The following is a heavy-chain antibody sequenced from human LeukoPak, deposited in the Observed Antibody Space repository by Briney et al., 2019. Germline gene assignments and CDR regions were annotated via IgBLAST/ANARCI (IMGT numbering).Heavy chain of an antibody. V-gene: IGHV3-7*03. CDR1: GFTFSSYW. Sequence: PGGSLRLSCAASGFTFSSYWMNRARQAPGKGLEWVASINYNGNVNYYADSVKGRFTISRDNAKNSLYLQMSNLRAEDTAVYFCARGGGLDVWGQGATVTVSS. CDR2: INYNGNVN. CDR3: ARGGGLDV. D-gene: IGHD3-16*01. J-gene: IGHJ6*02.